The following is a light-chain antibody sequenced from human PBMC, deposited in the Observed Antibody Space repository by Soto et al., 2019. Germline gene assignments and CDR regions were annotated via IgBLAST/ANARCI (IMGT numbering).Light chain of an antibody. CDR1: QTISSW. CDR3: QLYNSYSDA. Sequence: DIQMTQSQSTLSGSVGDRVTIACRASQTISSWLAWYQQKPGKAPKLLIYKASTLKSGVPSRFSGSGSGTEFTLTTSSLQPDDFATYYCQLYNSYSDAFGQGTKVDIK. CDR2: KAS. J-gene: IGKJ1*01. V-gene: IGKV1-5*03.